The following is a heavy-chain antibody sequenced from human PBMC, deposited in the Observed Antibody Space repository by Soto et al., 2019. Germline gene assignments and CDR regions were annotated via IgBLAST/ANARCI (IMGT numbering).Heavy chain of an antibody. J-gene: IGHJ4*02. V-gene: IGHV3-7*03. CDR3: ARVVVGTTGLMNY. CDR2: IKHDGSEI. CDR1: GFTFSNLW. D-gene: IGHD2-15*01. Sequence: GGSLRLSCAASGFTFSNLWMSWVRQAPGEGLEWVAAIKHDGSEIYYVDSVKGRFTISRDNAENSVFLQMNSLRAEDTAVYYCARVVVGTTGLMNYWGQGTLVTVSS.